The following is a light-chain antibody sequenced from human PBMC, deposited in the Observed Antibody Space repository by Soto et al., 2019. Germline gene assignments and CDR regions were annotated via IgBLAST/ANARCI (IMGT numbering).Light chain of an antibody. CDR2: WAS. V-gene: IGKV4-1*01. CDR1: QSVLYSSKNKNY. Sequence: DIVMTQSPDSLAVSLGERATINCKSSQSVLYSSKNKNYLAWYQPKPGQPPKLLIYWASTRESGVPDRFSGSGSGTDFTLTISSLQAGDVAVYYCQQYYTTPPTFGGGTKVEIK. J-gene: IGKJ4*01. CDR3: QQYYTTPPT.